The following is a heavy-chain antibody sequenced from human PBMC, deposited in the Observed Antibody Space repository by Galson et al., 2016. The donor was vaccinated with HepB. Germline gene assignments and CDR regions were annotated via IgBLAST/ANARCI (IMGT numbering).Heavy chain of an antibody. CDR3: AGGDQSRHIAAPGLRIFDY. CDR2: IIPIFGTP. Sequence: SVKVSCKASGGTFTNYGFSWVRQAPGQGLQWIGGIIPIFGTPTYAQNFQGRVTITADESTSTAYMELTSLRSEDTAVYFCAGGDQSRHIAAPGLRIFDYLGTGTMVTVSS. D-gene: IGHD6-13*01. J-gene: IGHJ4*02. CDR1: GGTFTNYG. V-gene: IGHV1-69*13.